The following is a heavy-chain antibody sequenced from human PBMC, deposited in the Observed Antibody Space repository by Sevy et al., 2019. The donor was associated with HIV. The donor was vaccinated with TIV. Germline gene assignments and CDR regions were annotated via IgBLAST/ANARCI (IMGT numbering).Heavy chain of an antibody. Sequence: SETLSLTCAVYGGSFSGYYWSWIRQPPGKGLEWIGEINHSGSTNYNPSLKSRVTISLDTSKNQFSLKLSSVTAADTAVYYCASRYYYYGMDVWGQGTTVTVSS. V-gene: IGHV4-34*01. CDR3: ASRYYYYGMDV. CDR1: GGSFSGYY. J-gene: IGHJ6*02. CDR2: INHSGST.